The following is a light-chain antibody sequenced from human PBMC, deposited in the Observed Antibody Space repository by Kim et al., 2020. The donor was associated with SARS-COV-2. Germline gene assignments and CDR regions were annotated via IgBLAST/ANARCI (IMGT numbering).Light chain of an antibody. Sequence: QSVLTQLPSVSGAPGQRVTISCTGSSSNIGAGYDVHWYQRLPGTSPKLLMYGNTNRPSGVPDRFSGSKSGTSASLAITGLQAEDEADYYCQSYDRSLSGWVFGGGTQLTVL. CDR2: GNT. CDR3: QSYDRSLSGWV. V-gene: IGLV1-40*01. CDR1: SSNIGAGYD. J-gene: IGLJ3*02.